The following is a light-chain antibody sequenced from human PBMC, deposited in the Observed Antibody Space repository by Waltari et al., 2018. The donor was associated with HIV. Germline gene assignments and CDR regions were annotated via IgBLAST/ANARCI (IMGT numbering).Light chain of an antibody. CDR1: SSDVGSSNL. CDR2: EVS. V-gene: IGLV2-23*02. Sequence: QSALTQPASVSRSPGHSLTIPCTGTSSDVGSSNLASWYQQHPGKAPKLMIYEVSKRPSGVSNRFSGSKSGNTASLTISGLQAEDEADYYCCSYAGSNTWVFGGGTKLTVL. CDR3: CSYAGSNTWV. J-gene: IGLJ3*02.